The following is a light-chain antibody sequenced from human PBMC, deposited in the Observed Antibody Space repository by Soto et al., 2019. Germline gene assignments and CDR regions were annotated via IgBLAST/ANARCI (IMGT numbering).Light chain of an antibody. CDR3: SSYAASNNLGV. CDR2: EVS. J-gene: IGLJ2*01. Sequence: QSALTQPTSASGSPGQSVTISCIGTSSAVGGYNYVSWYQQHPGKAPKLMIYEVSKRPSGVPDRFSGSKSGNTASLTVSGLQAEDEADYYCSSYAASNNLGVFGGGTKLTVL. V-gene: IGLV2-8*01. CDR1: SSAVGGYNY.